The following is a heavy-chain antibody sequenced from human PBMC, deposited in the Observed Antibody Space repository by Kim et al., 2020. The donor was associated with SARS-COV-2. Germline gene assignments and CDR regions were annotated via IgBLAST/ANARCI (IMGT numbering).Heavy chain of an antibody. V-gene: IGHV3-21*01. CDR2: ISSSSSYI. CDR3: ARDLLNVVVTAFFDY. CDR1: GFTFSSYS. D-gene: IGHD2-21*02. J-gene: IGHJ4*02. Sequence: GGSLRLSCAASGFTFSSYSMNWVRQAPGKGLEWVSSISSSSSYIYYADSVKGRFTISRDNAKNSLYLQMNSLRAEDTAVYYCARDLLNVVVTAFFDYWGQGTLVTVSS.